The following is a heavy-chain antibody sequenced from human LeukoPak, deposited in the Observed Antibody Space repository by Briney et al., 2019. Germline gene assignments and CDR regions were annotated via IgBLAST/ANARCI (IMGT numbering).Heavy chain of an antibody. D-gene: IGHD3/OR15-3a*01. V-gene: IGHV4-39*01. CDR3: ARQTGSGLFILP. J-gene: IGHJ4*02. CDR1: GGSISGNYY. Sequence: SETLSLTCTVSGGSISGNYYWSWIRQPPGKGLEWIGSIYYSGNTYYNASLKSQVSISIDTSKNQFSLRLTSVTAADTAVYYCARQTGSGLFILPGGQGTLVTVSS. CDR2: IYYSGNT.